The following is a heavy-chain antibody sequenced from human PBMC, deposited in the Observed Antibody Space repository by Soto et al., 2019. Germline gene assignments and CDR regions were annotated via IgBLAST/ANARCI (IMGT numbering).Heavy chain of an antibody. J-gene: IGHJ4*02. CDR2: IYYSGST. D-gene: IGHD3-3*01. CDR1: GGSISSGGYY. CDR3: ARGADSKPLDY. V-gene: IGHV4-30-4*01. Sequence: SETLSLTCTVSGGSISSGGYYWSWIRQPPGKGLEWIGYIYYSGSTYYNPSLKSRVTISVDTSKNQFSLKLSSVTAADTAVYYCARGADSKPLDYWGQATLVTVSS.